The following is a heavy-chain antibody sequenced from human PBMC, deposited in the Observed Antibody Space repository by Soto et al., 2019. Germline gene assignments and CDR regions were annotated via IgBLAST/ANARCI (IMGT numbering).Heavy chain of an antibody. D-gene: IGHD3-3*01. CDR2: IYHSGST. CDR3: ASKGYDFWSGYYIAPFDY. J-gene: IGHJ4*02. V-gene: IGHV4-30-2*01. Sequence: SETLSLTCAVSGGSISSGGYSWSWIRQPPGKGLEWIGYIYHSGSTYYNPSLKSRVTISVDRSKNQFSLKLSSVTAADTAVYYCASKGYDFWSGYYIAPFDYWGQGTLVTVSS. CDR1: GGSISSGGYS.